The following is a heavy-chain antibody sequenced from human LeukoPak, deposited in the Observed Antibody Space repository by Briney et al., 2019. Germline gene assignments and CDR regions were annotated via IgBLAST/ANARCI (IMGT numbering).Heavy chain of an antibody. J-gene: IGHJ4*02. CDR1: GGSISSGDYY. Sequence: PSESLSLTCTVSGGSISSGDYYWSWIRQPPGKGLEWIGYIYNNGRTYYNPSLKSRVTISVDTSKNLFSLKVSSVTAADAAVYYCARGRSSSWSSFDYWGQGTLVTVSS. D-gene: IGHD6-13*01. CDR2: IYNNGRT. V-gene: IGHV4-30-4*01. CDR3: ARGRSSSWSSFDY.